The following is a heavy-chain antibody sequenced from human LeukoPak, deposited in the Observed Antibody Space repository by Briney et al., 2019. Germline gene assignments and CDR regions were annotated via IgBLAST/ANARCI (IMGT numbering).Heavy chain of an antibody. Sequence: SSETLSLTCTVSGGSISSYYWSWIRQPPGKGLEWIGYIYYSGSTNYNPSLKSRVTISVDTSKNQFSLKLSSVTAADTAVYYCARVGDSSSWYRWFGPWGQGTLVTVSS. J-gene: IGHJ5*02. CDR3: ARVGDSSSWYRWFGP. CDR1: GGSISSYY. CDR2: IYYSGST. V-gene: IGHV4-59*01. D-gene: IGHD6-13*01.